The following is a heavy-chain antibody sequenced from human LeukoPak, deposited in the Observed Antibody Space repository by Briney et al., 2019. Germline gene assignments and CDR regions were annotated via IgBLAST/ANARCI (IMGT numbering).Heavy chain of an antibody. D-gene: IGHD3-16*02. CDR3: ARSPRSYRYYFDY. CDR2: IIPIFGTA. J-gene: IGHJ4*02. Sequence: ASVKVSCKASRGTFSSYAISWVRQAPGQGLEWMGGIIPIFGTANYAQKFQGRVTITADESTSTAYMELSSLRSEDTAVYYCARSPRSYRYYFDYWGQGTLVTVSS. CDR1: RGTFSSYA. V-gene: IGHV1-69*13.